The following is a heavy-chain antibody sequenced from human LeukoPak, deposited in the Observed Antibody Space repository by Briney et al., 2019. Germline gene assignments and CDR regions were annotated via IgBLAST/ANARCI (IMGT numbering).Heavy chain of an antibody. CDR1: GYSISSGYY. Sequence: SETLSLTCTVPGYSISSGYYWGWIRQPPGKGLEWIGSIYHSGSTYYNPSLKSRVTISVDTSKNQFSLKLSSVTAADTAVYYCARVITMIVPFNWFDPWGQGTLVTVSS. V-gene: IGHV4-38-2*02. CDR2: IYHSGST. CDR3: ARVITMIVPFNWFDP. D-gene: IGHD3-22*01. J-gene: IGHJ5*02.